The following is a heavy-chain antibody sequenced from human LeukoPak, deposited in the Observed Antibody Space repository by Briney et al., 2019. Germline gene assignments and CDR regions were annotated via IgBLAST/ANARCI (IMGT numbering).Heavy chain of an antibody. CDR2: ISAYNGNT. CDR1: GYAFTSYG. J-gene: IGHJ6*02. V-gene: IGHV1-18*01. Sequence: RASVKVSCKASGYAFTSYGISWVRQAPGQGLEWMGWISAYNGNTNYAQKLQGRVTMTTDTSTSTAYMELRSLRSDDTAVYYCARGTFWSGYYYGMDVWGQGTTVTVSS. D-gene: IGHD3-3*01. CDR3: ARGTFWSGYYYGMDV.